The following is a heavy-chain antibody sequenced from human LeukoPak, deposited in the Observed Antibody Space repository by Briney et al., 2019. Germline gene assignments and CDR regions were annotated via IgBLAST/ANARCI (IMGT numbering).Heavy chain of an antibody. J-gene: IGHJ4*02. Sequence: SETLSLTCTVAGGSISSSSYYWGWIRQPPGKELEWIGSIYYSGNTYHNPSLKSRVSISVDTSKNQFSLKLSSVTAADTAVYYCARQGSGNYLSPVNYWGQGTLDTVSS. CDR3: ARQGSGNYLSPVNY. V-gene: IGHV4-39*01. D-gene: IGHD1-26*01. CDR2: IYYSGNT. CDR1: GGSISSSSYY.